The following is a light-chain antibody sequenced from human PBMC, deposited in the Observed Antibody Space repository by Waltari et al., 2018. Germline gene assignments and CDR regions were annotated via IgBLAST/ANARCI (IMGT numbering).Light chain of an antibody. CDR1: GSNIGSHY. Sequence: QSVLTQSPSASGTPGQGVTISCSGSGSNIGSHYVSWYQQLPGTAPKLLIYRNNERPSGVPDRFSGSKSGTSASLAISGLRSEDEANYICVAWDDSLSGPVFGGGTKVTVL. CDR2: RNN. V-gene: IGLV1-47*01. CDR3: VAWDDSLSGPV. J-gene: IGLJ3*02.